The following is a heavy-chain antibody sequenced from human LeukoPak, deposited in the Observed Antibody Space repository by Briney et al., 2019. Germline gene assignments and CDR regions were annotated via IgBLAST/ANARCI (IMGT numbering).Heavy chain of an antibody. CDR3: ARDHSYCTSTSCTLGWFDP. CDR1: GFTVSTNY. Sequence: GGSLRLFCAASGFTVSTNYMSWVRQAPGKGLEWVSVVHSGGSTFYADSVKGRFSISRDNSKDTLYLQMNSLRAEDTAVYYCARDHSYCTSTSCTLGWFDPWGQGTLVTVSS. D-gene: IGHD2-2*01. J-gene: IGHJ5*02. CDR2: VHSGGST. V-gene: IGHV3-66*01.